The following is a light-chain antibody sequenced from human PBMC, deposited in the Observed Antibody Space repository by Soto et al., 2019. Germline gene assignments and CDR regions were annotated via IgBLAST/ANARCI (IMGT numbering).Light chain of an antibody. CDR2: RAS. Sequence: DIQMTQSPSTQSASVGDRVTITCRASQSFSTWLAWYQQIPGKAPKLLIHRASSLASGVPSRFSGSGSGTEFTLTISSLQPDDFATYYCQQYETYPRTFGGGTKVEIK. CDR3: QQYETYPRT. V-gene: IGKV1-5*03. J-gene: IGKJ4*01. CDR1: QSFSTW.